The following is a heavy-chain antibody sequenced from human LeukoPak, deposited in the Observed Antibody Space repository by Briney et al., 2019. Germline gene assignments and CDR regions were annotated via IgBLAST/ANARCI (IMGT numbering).Heavy chain of an antibody. CDR3: ARLMWELPPHYYYMDV. CDR1: GFTFSSYS. V-gene: IGHV3-21*01. CDR2: ISSSSSYI. Sequence: GGSLRLSCAASGFTFSSYSMNWVRQAPGKGLEWVSSISSSSSYIYSADSVKGRFTISRDNAKNSLYLQMNSLRAEDTAVYYCARLMWELPPHYYYMDVWGKGTTVTISS. J-gene: IGHJ6*03. D-gene: IGHD1-26*01.